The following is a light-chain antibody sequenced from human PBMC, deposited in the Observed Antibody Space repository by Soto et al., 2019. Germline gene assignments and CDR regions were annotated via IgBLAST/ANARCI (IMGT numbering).Light chain of an antibody. Sequence: QSVLTQPASVSGSPGQSITISCTGTSSEVADYKYVSWYQQQPGKAPKALIAEVTKRPSGVSDRFSGSKSGNTASLTISGLQAEDEADYYCSSYTTNSTLVFGTGTKLTVL. CDR3: SSYTTNSTLV. V-gene: IGLV2-14*01. CDR2: EVT. J-gene: IGLJ1*01. CDR1: SSEVADYKY.